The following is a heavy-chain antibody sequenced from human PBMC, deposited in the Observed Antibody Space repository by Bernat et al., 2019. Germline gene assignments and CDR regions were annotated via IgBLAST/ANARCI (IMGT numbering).Heavy chain of an antibody. CDR3: ARAYSRGQTLYYYYGMDV. CDR1: GFPFSNYG. Sequence: QVQLVESGGGVVQPGRSLRLSCAASGFPFSNYGMHWVRQAPGKGLEWVAVIWYDGSNNYFADSVRGRFTISRDNSKNTLYLQMNSLRAEDTALYYCARAYSRGQTLYYYYGMDVWGQGTTVTVSS. CDR2: IWYDGSNN. V-gene: IGHV3-33*01. D-gene: IGHD2-21*01. J-gene: IGHJ6*02.